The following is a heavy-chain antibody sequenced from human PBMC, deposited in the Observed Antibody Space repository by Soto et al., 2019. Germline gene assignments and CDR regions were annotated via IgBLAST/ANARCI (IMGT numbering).Heavy chain of an antibody. D-gene: IGHD2-2*01. CDR1: GGSFSGYY. J-gene: IGHJ5*02. CDR3: ARGGFCTSTTCRVGNWFDP. V-gene: IGHV4-34*01. CDR2: INHGGST. Sequence: SETLSLTCVVYGGSFSGYYWSWIRQSPGKGLEWIGGINHGGSTNYNPSLESRVTISVDTSKNQFSLKLPSVTAADTAMYYCARGGFCTSTTCRVGNWFDPWGQGTLVTVSS.